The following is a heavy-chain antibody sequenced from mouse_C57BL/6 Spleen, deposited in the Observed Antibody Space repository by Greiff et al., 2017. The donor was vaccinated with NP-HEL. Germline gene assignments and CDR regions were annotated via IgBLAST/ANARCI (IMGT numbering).Heavy chain of an antibody. J-gene: IGHJ2*01. V-gene: IGHV1-69*01. D-gene: IGHD1-1*01. Sequence: VQLQQPGAELVMPGASVKLSCKASGYTFTSYWMHWVKQRPGQGLEWIGEIDPSDSYTNYNQKFKGKSTLTVDKSSSTAYMQLSSLTSEDSAVYYCARWGTTEHYFDYWGQGTTLTVSS. CDR2: IDPSDSYT. CDR3: ARWGTTEHYFDY. CDR1: GYTFTSYW.